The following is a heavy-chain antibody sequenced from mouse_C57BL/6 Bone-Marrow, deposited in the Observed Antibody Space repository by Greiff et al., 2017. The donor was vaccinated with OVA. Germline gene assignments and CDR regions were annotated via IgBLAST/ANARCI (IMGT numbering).Heavy chain of an antibody. V-gene: IGHV1-76*01. CDR2: IYPGSGNT. J-gene: IGHJ1*03. Sequence: VQLQQSGAELVRPGASVKLSCKASGYTFTDYYINWVKQRPGQGLEWIARIYPGSGNTYYNEKFKGKATLTAEKSSSTAYMQLSSLTSEDSAVYFCVITTVVASFDVWGTGTTVTVSS. D-gene: IGHD1-1*01. CDR1: GYTFTDYY. CDR3: VITTVVASFDV.